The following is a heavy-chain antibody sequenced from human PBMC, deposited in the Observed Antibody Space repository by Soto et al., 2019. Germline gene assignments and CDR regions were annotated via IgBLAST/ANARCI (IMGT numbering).Heavy chain of an antibody. CDR1: GGSISSYY. J-gene: IGHJ4*02. V-gene: IGHV4-59*08. CDR2: IYYSGST. D-gene: IGHD3-10*01. CDR3: ARHNYGSGSTYFDY. Sequence: QVQLQESGPGLVKPSETLSLTCTVSGGSISSYYWSWIRQPPGKGLEWIGYIYYSGSTNYNPSLKSRVTISVHTPKNQFSLKLNSMTAADTAVYYCARHNYGSGSTYFDYWGQGTLVTVSS.